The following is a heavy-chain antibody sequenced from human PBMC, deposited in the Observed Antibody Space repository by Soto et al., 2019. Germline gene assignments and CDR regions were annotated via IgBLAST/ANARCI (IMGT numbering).Heavy chain of an antibody. CDR1: GGSFSGYY. CDR2: INHSGST. V-gene: IGHV4-34*01. CDR3: ARGRGMDV. Sequence: SETLSLTCAVYGGSFSGYYWSWIRQPPGKGLEWIGEINHSGSTNYNPSLKSRVTISVDTSKNQFSLKLSSVTAADTAVYYCARGRGMDVWGQGTTVTVSS. J-gene: IGHJ6*02.